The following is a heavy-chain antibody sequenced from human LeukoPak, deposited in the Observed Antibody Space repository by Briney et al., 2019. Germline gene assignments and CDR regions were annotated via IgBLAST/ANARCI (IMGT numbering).Heavy chain of an antibody. D-gene: IGHD3-22*01. V-gene: IGHV4-39*01. CDR1: GGSISSSSYY. Sequence: PETLSLTCTVSGGSISSSSYYWGWIRQPPGKGLEWIGSIYYSGSTYYNPSLKSRVTISVDTSKNQFSLKLSSVTAADTAVYYCARRTDYYDSSGYYYNFDYWGQGTLVTVSS. CDR3: ARRTDYYDSSGYYYNFDY. CDR2: IYYSGST. J-gene: IGHJ4*02.